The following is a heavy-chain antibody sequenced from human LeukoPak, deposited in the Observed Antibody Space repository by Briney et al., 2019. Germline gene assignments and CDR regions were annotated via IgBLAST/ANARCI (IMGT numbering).Heavy chain of an antibody. D-gene: IGHD2-21*02. J-gene: IGHJ4*02. Sequence: GGSLRLSCAASGFTFSSYAMTWVRQAPGKGLEYVSAIGGSGANTYYADSVKGRFTISRDNSKNTLCLQMNSLRAEDTAVYHCAKAKGLLFFDYWGQGTLVTVSS. CDR3: AKAKGLLFFDY. CDR2: IGGSGANT. CDR1: GFTFSSYA. V-gene: IGHV3-23*01.